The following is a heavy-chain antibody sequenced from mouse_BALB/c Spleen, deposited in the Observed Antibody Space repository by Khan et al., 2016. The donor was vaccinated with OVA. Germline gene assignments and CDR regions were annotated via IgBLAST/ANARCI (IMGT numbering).Heavy chain of an antibody. V-gene: IGHV3-2*02. CDR2: ISYSGNT. J-gene: IGHJ2*01. D-gene: IGHD2-10*02. Sequence: VQLKESGPGLVKPSQSLSLTCTVTGYSITSDYAWNWIRQFPGNKLEWMGFISYSGNTKYNPSLKSRISMTRDTSKNQFFLQLNSVTPGDTATYYCARVYGGDFDYGGQGTTLIVSS. CDR1: GYSITSDYA. CDR3: ARVYGGDFDY.